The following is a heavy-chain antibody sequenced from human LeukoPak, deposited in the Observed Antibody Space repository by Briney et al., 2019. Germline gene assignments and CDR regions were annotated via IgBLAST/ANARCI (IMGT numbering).Heavy chain of an antibody. Sequence: EASVKVSCKASGYTFTSYGISWVRQALGQGLEWMGWISAYNGNTNYAQKLQGRVTMTTDTSTSTAYMELRSLRSDDTAVYYCARDRGRGVATITYYCYMDVWGKGTTVTVSS. J-gene: IGHJ6*03. CDR3: ARDRGRGVATITYYCYMDV. CDR1: GYTFTSYG. CDR2: ISAYNGNT. V-gene: IGHV1-18*01. D-gene: IGHD5-12*01.